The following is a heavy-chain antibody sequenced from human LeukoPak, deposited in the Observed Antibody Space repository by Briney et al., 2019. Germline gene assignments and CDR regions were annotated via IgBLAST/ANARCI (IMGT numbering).Heavy chain of an antibody. CDR3: AKSGLNRFDY. Sequence: PGGSLRLSCAASGFTFSSYEMNWVRQAPGKGLEWVAAISGGGFSTYYADSVKGRFTVSRDNSRNTLYLQMNSLRAEDTAVYYCAKSGLNRFDYWGQGTLVTVSS. J-gene: IGHJ4*02. CDR2: ISGGGFST. D-gene: IGHD2-15*01. CDR1: GFTFSSYE. V-gene: IGHV3-23*01.